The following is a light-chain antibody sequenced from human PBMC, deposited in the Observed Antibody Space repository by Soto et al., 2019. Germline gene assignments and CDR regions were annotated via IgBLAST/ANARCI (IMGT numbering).Light chain of an antibody. J-gene: IGKJ1*01. Sequence: ATQMTQSPSSLSASVGDRVTIACRAGQGIRTELGWYQQKAGEAPKLLIYAASTLQSGVPPRFSGSGSGTDFTLTISSRQPEDFATYYCLQDYDYPRTFGQGTKVEMK. CDR2: AAS. CDR3: LQDYDYPRT. CDR1: QGIRTE. V-gene: IGKV1-6*01.